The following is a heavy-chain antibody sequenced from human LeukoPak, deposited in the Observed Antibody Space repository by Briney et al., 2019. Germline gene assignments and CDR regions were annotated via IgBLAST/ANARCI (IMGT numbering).Heavy chain of an antibody. J-gene: IGHJ4*02. CDR3: AKTRGYCSGGSCYSDY. D-gene: IGHD2-15*01. CDR2: ISGSGDSA. CDR1: GFTFSSYA. V-gene: IGHV3-23*01. Sequence: PGGSPRLSCAASGFTFSSYAMTWVRQAAGKGLEWVSAISGSGDSAFYADSVKGRFTISRDNSKKTLYLQMNSLRAEDTAAYYCAKTRGYCSGGSCYSDYWGQGTLVTVSS.